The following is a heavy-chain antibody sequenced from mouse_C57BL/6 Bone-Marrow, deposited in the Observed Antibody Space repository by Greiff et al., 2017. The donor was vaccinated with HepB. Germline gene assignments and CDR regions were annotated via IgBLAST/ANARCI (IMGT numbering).Heavy chain of an antibody. CDR3: TTEGYDGYYYAMDY. CDR1: GFNIKDDY. D-gene: IGHD2-2*01. V-gene: IGHV14-4*01. J-gene: IGHJ4*01. Sequence: EVQLKESGAELVRPGASVKLSCTASGFNIKDDYMHWVKQRPEQGLEWIGWIDPENGDTEYASKFQGKATITADTSSNTAYLQLSSLTSEDTAVYYCTTEGYDGYYYAMDYWGQGTSVTVSS. CDR2: IDPENGDT.